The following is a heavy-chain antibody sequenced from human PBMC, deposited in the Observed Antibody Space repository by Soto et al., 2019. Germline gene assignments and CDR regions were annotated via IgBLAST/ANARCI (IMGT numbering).Heavy chain of an antibody. V-gene: IGHV3-23*01. CDR2: ISGSGGST. CDR1: GFTFSSYA. Sequence: GGSLRLSCAASGFTFSSYAMSWVRQAPGKGLEWVSAISGSGGSTYYADSVKGRFTISRDNSKNTLYLQMNSLRAEDTAVYYCAKRELTTVKNYYSSGMAVGGKGTRVTVSS. J-gene: IGHJ6*04. D-gene: IGHD4-17*01. CDR3: AKRELTTVKNYYSSGMAV.